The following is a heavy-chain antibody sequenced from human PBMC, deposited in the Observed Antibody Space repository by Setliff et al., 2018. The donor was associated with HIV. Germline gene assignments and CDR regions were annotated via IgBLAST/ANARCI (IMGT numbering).Heavy chain of an antibody. V-gene: IGHV3-21*01. CDR3: ARGPYCSGGSCYSSLDY. Sequence: GGSLRLSCAASGFTFSSYSMNWVRQAPGKGLEWVSSISSSSSYIYYADSVKGRFTISRDNAKKSVYLQMNSLRAEDTAVYYCARGPYCSGGSCYSSLDYWGQGTMVTVSS. J-gene: IGHJ4*03. CDR1: GFTFSSYS. CDR2: ISSSSSYI. D-gene: IGHD2-15*01.